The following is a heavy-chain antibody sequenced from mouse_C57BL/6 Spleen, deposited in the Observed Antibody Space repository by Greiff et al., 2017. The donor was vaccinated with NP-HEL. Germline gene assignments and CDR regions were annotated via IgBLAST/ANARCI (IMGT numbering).Heavy chain of an antibody. V-gene: IGHV1-69*01. CDR2: IDPSDSYT. Sequence: QVQLKQPGAELVMPGASVKLSCKASCYTFTSSWMHWVKQRPGPDLEWIGDIDPSDSYTNYNQKFKGKSPLTVDKSSSTAYMQLSSLTSEDSAVYYCARWATRDWYFDVWGTGTTVTVSA. CDR3: ARWATRDWYFDV. J-gene: IGHJ1*03. D-gene: IGHD3-1*01. CDR1: CYTFTSSW.